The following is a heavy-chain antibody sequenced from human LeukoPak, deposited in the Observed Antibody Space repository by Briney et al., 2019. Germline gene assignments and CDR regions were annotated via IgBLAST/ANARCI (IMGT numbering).Heavy chain of an antibody. V-gene: IGHV1-18*01. Sequence: ASVKVSCKASGYTFTSYGIIWVRQAPRQELEWMGWISAYNGNTNYAQKLQGRVTMTTDTSTSTAYMELRSLRSDDTAVYYCARDHRGTVTYFDYWGQGTLVTVSS. CDR2: ISAYNGNT. D-gene: IGHD4-17*01. J-gene: IGHJ4*02. CDR3: ARDHRGTVTYFDY. CDR1: GYTFTSYG.